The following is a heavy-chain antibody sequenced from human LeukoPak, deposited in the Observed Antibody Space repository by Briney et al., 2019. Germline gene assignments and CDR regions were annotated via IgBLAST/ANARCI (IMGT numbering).Heavy chain of an antibody. V-gene: IGHV4-38-2*02. CDR2: IYHSGST. Sequence: SETLSLTCTVSGYSISSGYYWGWIRQPPGKGLEWIGSIYHSGSTYYNPSLKSRVTISVDTSKNQFSLKLSSVTAADTAVYYCARAGGCSSTSCFFYYYYYYTDVWGKGTTVTVSS. CDR3: ARAGGCSSTSCFFYYYYYYTDV. CDR1: GYSISSGYY. J-gene: IGHJ6*03. D-gene: IGHD2-2*01.